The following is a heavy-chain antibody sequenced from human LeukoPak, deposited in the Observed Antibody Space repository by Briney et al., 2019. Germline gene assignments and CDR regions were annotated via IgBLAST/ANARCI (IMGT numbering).Heavy chain of an antibody. CDR1: VFTFSSYA. Sequence: GGSLRLSCAASVFTFSSYAMSLVRQAPGKGLEWVSAISGSGGSTYYADSVKGRFTISRDNSKNTLYLQMNSLRAEDTAVYYCAKYGFVNYCYGMDVWGQGTTVTVSS. CDR2: ISGSGGST. V-gene: IGHV3-23*01. CDR3: AKYGFVNYCYGMDV. J-gene: IGHJ6*02. D-gene: IGHD4-17*01.